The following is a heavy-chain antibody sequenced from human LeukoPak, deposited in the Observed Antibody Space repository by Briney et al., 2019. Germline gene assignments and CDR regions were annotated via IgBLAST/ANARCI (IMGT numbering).Heavy chain of an antibody. D-gene: IGHD3-10*01. CDR3: ARALRGPFDY. V-gene: IGHV4-59*01. CDR2: IYYSGST. Sequence: SETLSLTCTVSGGSISSYYWSWIRQPPGKGLEWIGYIYYSGSTNYNPSLKSRVTISVDTSKNQFSLKLSSVTAADTAVYYRARALRGPFDYWGQGTLVTVSS. J-gene: IGHJ4*02. CDR1: GGSISSYY.